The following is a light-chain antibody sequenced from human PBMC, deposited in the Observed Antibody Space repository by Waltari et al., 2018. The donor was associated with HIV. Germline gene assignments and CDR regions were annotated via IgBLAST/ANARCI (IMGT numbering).Light chain of an antibody. Sequence: VALGQTVRITCQGDSLRSYYASWYKQKSGQAPVVVVFGRNYRPSGIPARFSGSSSGNTATLTITGAQADDEADYYCHSRDSSGSHVVFGGGTKVTVL. CDR3: HSRDSSGSHVV. J-gene: IGLJ2*01. CDR2: GRN. CDR1: SLRSYY. V-gene: IGLV3-19*01.